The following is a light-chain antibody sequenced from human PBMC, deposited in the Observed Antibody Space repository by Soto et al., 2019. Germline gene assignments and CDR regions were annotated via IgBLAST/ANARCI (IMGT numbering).Light chain of an antibody. V-gene: IGLV2-14*01. CDR3: SSYTSDNFYV. J-gene: IGLJ1*01. CDR2: DVS. CDR1: SSDVGGYNY. Sequence: QSALTQPASVSGSPGQSITISCTGTSSDVGGYNYVSWYQQHPGKAPKLMIYDVSNRPSGVSNRFSGSKSGNTASLTISGLQADDEADYYCSSYTSDNFYVFGTGTKLTVL.